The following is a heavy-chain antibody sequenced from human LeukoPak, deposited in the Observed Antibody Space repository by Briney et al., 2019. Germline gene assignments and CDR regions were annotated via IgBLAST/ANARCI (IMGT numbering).Heavy chain of an antibody. CDR3: AKENSSSWYYYYGMDV. J-gene: IGHJ6*02. D-gene: IGHD6-13*01. CDR1: GFTFDDYA. Sequence: GGSLRLSCAASGFTFDDYAMHWVRQAPGKGLEWVSGISWNSGSIGYADSVKGRFTISRDNAKNSLYLQMNSLRAEDTALYYCAKENSSSWYYYYGMDVWGRGTTVTVSS. CDR2: ISWNSGSI. V-gene: IGHV3-9*01.